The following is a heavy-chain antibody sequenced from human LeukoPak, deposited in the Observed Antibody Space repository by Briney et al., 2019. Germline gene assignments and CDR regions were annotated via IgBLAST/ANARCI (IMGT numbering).Heavy chain of an antibody. CDR3: ARVFCSGGSCYPRDYYGMDV. D-gene: IGHD2-15*01. Sequence: ASVKVSCKATGGTFSSYAISWVRRAPGQGLEWMGGIIPIFGTANYAQKFQGRVTITADESTSTAYMELSSLRSEDTAVYYCARVFCSGGSCYPRDYYGMDVWGQGTTVTVSS. V-gene: IGHV1-69*13. CDR1: GGTFSSYA. J-gene: IGHJ6*02. CDR2: IIPIFGTA.